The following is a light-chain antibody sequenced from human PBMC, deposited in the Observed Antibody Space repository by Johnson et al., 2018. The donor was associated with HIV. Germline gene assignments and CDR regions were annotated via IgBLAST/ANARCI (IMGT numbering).Light chain of an antibody. Sequence: QSVLTQPPSVSAAPGQKVTISCSGSSSTIGNNYVSLYQQFPGTAPKLLIYETNKRPSGIPDRFSGYKSGTSATLGITGLQTWDEADYYCGSWDSSLSALYVFGTGTKVAVL. CDR3: GSWDSSLSALYV. CDR1: SSTIGNNY. V-gene: IGLV1-51*02. CDR2: ETN. J-gene: IGLJ1*01.